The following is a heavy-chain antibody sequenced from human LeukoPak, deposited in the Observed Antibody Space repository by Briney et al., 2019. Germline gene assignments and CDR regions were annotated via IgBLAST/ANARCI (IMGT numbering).Heavy chain of an antibody. J-gene: IGHJ4*02. CDR2: ISSSSSTI. CDR3: AKQVWYSSSWYSDY. Sequence: PGGSLRLSCAASGFTFSSYSMNWVRQAPGKGLEWVSYISSSSSTIYYADSVKGRFTISRDNAKNSLYLQMNSLRAEDTALYYCAKQVWYSSSWYSDYWGPGTLVTVSS. D-gene: IGHD6-13*01. V-gene: IGHV3-48*01. CDR1: GFTFSSYS.